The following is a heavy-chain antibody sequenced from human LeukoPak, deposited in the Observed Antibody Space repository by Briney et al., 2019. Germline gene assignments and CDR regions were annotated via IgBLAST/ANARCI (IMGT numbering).Heavy chain of an antibody. CDR3: AKDRSIGTYYTFDH. Sequence: GGSLRLSCAASGFTFSRYAISWVRQAPGKGLEWVSAISGSGGSTYYADSVKGRFTVSGDTSKNTIYLQMHSLTAADTAVYYCAKDRSIGTYYTFDHWGQGTLVTVSS. D-gene: IGHD1-26*01. CDR2: ISGSGGST. J-gene: IGHJ4*02. CDR1: GFTFSRYA. V-gene: IGHV3-23*01.